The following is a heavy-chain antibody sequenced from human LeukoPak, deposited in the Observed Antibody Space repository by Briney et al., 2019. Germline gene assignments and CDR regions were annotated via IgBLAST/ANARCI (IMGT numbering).Heavy chain of an antibody. D-gene: IGHD2-15*01. V-gene: IGHV4-59*01. CDR3: ARCRQPSWFDP. Sequence: SETLSLTCTVSGGSISSYYWSWIRQPPGKGLEWIGYIYYSGSTNYNPSLKSRVTISVDTSKNQFSLKLSSVTAADTAVYYCARCRQPSWFDPWGQGTLVTVSS. CDR1: GGSISSYY. J-gene: IGHJ5*02. CDR2: IYYSGST.